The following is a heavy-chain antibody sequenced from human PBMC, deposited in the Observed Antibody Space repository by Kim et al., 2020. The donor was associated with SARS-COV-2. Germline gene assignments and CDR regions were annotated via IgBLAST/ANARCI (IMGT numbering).Heavy chain of an antibody. D-gene: IGHD3-10*01. J-gene: IGHJ4*02. CDR2: T. Sequence: TKYGQKFPGRVTMTRDTSISTAYMELNRLTSDDTAVYYCARGSLLWFGEYWGQGTPVTVSS. V-gene: IGHV1-2*02. CDR3: ARGSLLWFGEY.